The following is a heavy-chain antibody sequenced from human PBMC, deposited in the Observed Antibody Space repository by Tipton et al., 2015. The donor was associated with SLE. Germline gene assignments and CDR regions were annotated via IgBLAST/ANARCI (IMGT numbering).Heavy chain of an antibody. CDR2: IYYSGST. D-gene: IGHD2-21*01. CDR1: GGPFSSGGYY. V-gene: IGHV4-61*10. J-gene: IGHJ3*02. CDR3: ARAAWGRAFDI. Sequence: TLSLTCTVSGGPFSSGGYYWSWIRQAAGKGLAWIGYIYYSGSTNYNPPLKSRVTISVETSQNQFSLKLSSVTAADTAVYCCARAAWGRAFDIWGQGTMVTVSS.